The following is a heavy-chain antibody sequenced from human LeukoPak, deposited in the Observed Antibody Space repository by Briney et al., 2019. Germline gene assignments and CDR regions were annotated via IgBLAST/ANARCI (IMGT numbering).Heavy chain of an antibody. J-gene: IGHJ3*02. D-gene: IGHD6-19*01. CDR3: AREGSSGWYLYAFDI. CDR1: GFTFSSYS. Sequence: SGGSLRLSCAASGFTFSSYSMNWVRQAPGKGLEWVSAISSSDSYIYYADSVKGRFTISRDNAKNSLYLQMNSLRAEDTAVYYCAREGSSGWYLYAFDIWGQGTMVTVSS. V-gene: IGHV3-21*01. CDR2: ISSSDSYI.